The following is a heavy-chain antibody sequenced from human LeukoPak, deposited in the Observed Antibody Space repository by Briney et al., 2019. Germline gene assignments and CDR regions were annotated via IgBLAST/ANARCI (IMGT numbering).Heavy chain of an antibody. CDR2: IDGPSDSI. CDR1: GFIFSKYA. Sequence: PGGSLRLSCAASGFIFSKYAMEWVRQAPGKGLEWVSSIDGPSDSIYYADSVKGRFTISRDDAKNSVYLQMNSLRAEDTGIYYCARLVCTTIPCYGKFYFDYWGQGTLVLVAS. V-gene: IGHV3-21*06. J-gene: IGHJ4*02. D-gene: IGHD1-1*01. CDR3: ARLVCTTIPCYGKFYFDY.